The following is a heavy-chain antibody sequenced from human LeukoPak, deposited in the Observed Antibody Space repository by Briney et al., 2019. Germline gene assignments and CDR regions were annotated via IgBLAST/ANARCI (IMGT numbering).Heavy chain of an antibody. CDR2: IYYSGTT. CDR1: NDSIILGHYY. CDR3: ARAFGGVIINGGWCDP. Sequence: SETLSLTCTVSNDSIILGHYYWSWIRQPPGKGLEWIGYIYYSGTTYYNPSLESRVTISIDTSRNQFSLKLTTMTAADTAVYYCARAFGGVIINGGWCDPWGQGAQVTVSS. J-gene: IGHJ5*02. V-gene: IGHV4-30-4*08. D-gene: IGHD3-3*01.